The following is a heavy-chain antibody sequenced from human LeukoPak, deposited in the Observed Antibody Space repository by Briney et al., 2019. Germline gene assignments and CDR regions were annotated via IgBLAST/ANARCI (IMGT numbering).Heavy chain of an antibody. CDR3: ARGGSYVGYYFDY. CDR1: GGSISSYY. J-gene: IGHJ4*02. D-gene: IGHD1-26*01. CDR2: IYYSGST. Sequence: SETLSLTCTVSGGSISSYYWSWIRQPPGKGLEWIGYIYYSGSTNYNPSLKSRVTISVDTSKNQFSLKLSSVTAADTAVYYCARGGSYVGYYFDYWGQGTLVTVSS. V-gene: IGHV4-59*08.